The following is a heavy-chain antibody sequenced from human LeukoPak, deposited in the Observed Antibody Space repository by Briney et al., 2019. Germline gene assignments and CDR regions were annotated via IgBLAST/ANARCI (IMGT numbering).Heavy chain of an antibody. Sequence: GGSLRLSCVASGFDFSAYAMSWVRQAPGKGLEWVPAISGGGETAYYADSVKGRFTISRDNSKNTLYLQMNSLRAEDTAVYYCPRKYDASGYFDYWGRGALVTVSS. CDR3: PRKYDASGYFDY. CDR2: ISGGGETA. D-gene: IGHD3-22*01. CDR1: GFDFSAYA. V-gene: IGHV3-23*01. J-gene: IGHJ4*02.